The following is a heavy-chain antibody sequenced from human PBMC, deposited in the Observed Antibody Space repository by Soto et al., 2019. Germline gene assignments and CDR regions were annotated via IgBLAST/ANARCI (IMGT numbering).Heavy chain of an antibody. J-gene: IGHJ4*02. CDR2: IYTSGST. V-gene: IGHV4-4*07. Sequence: PETLSLTCAVSGGSISSYYWSWIRQPAGKGLEWIGRIYTSGSTNYNPSLKSRVTMSVDTSKNQFSLKLSSVTAADTAVYYCARSAYYDFRSRFACRGQGALVTVSS. D-gene: IGHD3-3*01. CDR1: GGSISSYY. CDR3: ARSAYYDFRSRFAC.